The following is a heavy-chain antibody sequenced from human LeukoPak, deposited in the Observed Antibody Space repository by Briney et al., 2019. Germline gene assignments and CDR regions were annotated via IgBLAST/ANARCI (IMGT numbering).Heavy chain of an antibody. Sequence: PGGSLRLSCAASGFTFSSYSMNWVRQAPGKGLEWVSYSSSSSSIHYADSVKGRFTISRDNAKNSLYLQMSSLRDEDTAMYYCARDYYYGFYYWGQGTLVTVSS. CDR1: GFTFSSYS. J-gene: IGHJ4*02. V-gene: IGHV3-48*02. CDR2: SSSSSSI. D-gene: IGHD3-10*01. CDR3: ARDYYYGFYY.